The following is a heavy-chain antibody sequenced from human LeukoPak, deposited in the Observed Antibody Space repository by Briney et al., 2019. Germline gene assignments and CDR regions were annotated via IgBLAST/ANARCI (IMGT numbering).Heavy chain of an antibody. CDR2: ISSSSSYI. Sequence: GGSLRLSCAASGFTFSSYSMNWVRQAPGKGLEWVSSISSSSSYIYYADSVKGRFTISRDNAKNSLYLQMNSLRAEDTAVYYCASRQQTDYYYGMDVWGQGTTVTVSS. CDR3: ASRQQTDYYYGMDV. V-gene: IGHV3-21*01. J-gene: IGHJ6*02. D-gene: IGHD6-13*01. CDR1: GFTFSSYS.